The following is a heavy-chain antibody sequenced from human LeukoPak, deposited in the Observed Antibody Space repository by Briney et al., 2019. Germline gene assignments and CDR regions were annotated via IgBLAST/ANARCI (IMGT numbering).Heavy chain of an antibody. D-gene: IGHD3-22*01. CDR1: GFSFGSYP. J-gene: IGHJ4*02. CDR3: AKHGRSYDSSGYYPDY. Sequence: GGSLRLSCVVSGFSFGSYPMSWVRQAPGKGLEWVSVISETGGVTHYADSMKGRFTISRDNIKNTLNLQMNSLRAEDTAIYYCAKHGRSYDSSGYYPDYWGQGTLVTVSS. V-gene: IGHV3-23*01. CDR2: ISETGGVT.